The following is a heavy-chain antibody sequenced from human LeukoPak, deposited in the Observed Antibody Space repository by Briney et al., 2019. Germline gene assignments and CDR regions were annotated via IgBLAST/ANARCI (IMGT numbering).Heavy chain of an antibody. CDR2: IRQDGGQT. CDR3: ARDKHNPGSAFDI. CDR1: GFTISSYW. V-gene: IGHV3-7*01. J-gene: IGHJ3*02. D-gene: IGHD5-24*01. Sequence: GGSLRLSCAASGFTISSYWMSWVRQAPGKGLEWVANIRQDGGQTYYVDSVKGRLTISRDNAKNSLYLQVNSLRAEDTAVYYWARDKHNPGSAFDIWGQGTMLTVSS.